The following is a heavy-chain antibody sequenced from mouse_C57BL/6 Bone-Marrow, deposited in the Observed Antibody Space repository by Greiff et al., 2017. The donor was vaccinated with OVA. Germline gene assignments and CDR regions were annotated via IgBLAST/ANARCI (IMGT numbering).Heavy chain of an antibody. J-gene: IGHJ3*01. CDR1: GYTFTDYY. CDR2: IYPGSGNP. Sequence: QVQLQQSGAELVRPGASVKLSCKASGYTFTDYYINWVKQRPGQGLEWIARIYPGSGNPYYNEKFKGKATLTAEKSSSTAYMQLSSLTSEDSAVYFCARSHGSLFAYWGQGTLVTVSA. D-gene: IGHD1-1*01. CDR3: ARSHGSLFAY. V-gene: IGHV1-76*01.